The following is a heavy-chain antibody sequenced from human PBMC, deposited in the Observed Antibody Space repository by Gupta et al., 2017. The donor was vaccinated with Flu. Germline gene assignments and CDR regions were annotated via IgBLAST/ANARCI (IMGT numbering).Heavy chain of an antibody. CDR2: IIPMYGAP. CDR1: GSTYNNFG. D-gene: IGHD4-4*01. V-gene: IGHV1-69*06. Sequence: QVQLVQSGAEVTKSGSSVKVSCKASGSTYNNFGFTWVRQAPGQGLEWMGGIIPMYGAPNYAPKFQGRLTISADTATATGYMEFTSMQSDDTAIYYCARGLRGLSRDINYDFDYWGQGTPVTGSS. J-gene: IGHJ4*02. CDR3: ARGLRGLSRDINYDFDY.